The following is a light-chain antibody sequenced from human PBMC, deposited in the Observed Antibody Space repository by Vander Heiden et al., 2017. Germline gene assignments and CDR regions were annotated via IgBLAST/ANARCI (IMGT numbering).Light chain of an antibody. Sequence: DIQMTQSPSTLSASVGDRVTITCRASQSISSWLAWYQQKPGKAPKLLIYDASSLESGVPSRFSGSGYGTEFTLTISSRQPDDFAPYYCQQNNCYSLGTFGQGTKLEIK. CDR3: QQNNCYSLGT. CDR2: DAS. V-gene: IGKV1-5*01. J-gene: IGKJ2*02. CDR1: QSISSW.